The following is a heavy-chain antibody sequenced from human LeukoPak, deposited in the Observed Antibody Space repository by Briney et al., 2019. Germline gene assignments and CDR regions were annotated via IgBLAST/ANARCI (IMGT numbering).Heavy chain of an antibody. J-gene: IGHJ4*02. CDR1: GGSISSYY. D-gene: IGHD6-13*01. V-gene: IGHV4-59*08. CDR3: ARHSGSWGLVDY. Sequence: SETLSLTCTVSGGSISSYYWGWIRQPPGKGLEWIGSIYYSGSTNYNPSLKSRVTISVDTSKNQFSLKLSSVTAADTAVYYCARHSGSWGLVDYWGQGTLVTVSS. CDR2: IYYSGST.